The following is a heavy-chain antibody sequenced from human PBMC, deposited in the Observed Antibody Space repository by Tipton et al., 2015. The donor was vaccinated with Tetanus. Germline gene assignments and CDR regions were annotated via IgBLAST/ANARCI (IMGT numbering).Heavy chain of an antibody. CDR2: IYYSGST. CDR1: GGSISGSPYF. J-gene: IGHJ6*01. V-gene: IGHV4-31*03. Sequence: TLSLTCTVSGGSISGSPYFWNWIRQHPGKGLEWIGYIYYSGSTYYNPSLNGRVTISVDTSKNQFSLKLNSVTAADTAVYYCARDRITGPTGRYYAMDVWGQGTTVTVSS. CDR3: ARDRITGPTGRYYAMDV. D-gene: IGHD1-7*01.